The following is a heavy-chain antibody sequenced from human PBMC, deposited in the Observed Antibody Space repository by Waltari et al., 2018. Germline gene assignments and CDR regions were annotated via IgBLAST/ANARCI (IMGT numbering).Heavy chain of an antibody. D-gene: IGHD2-2*01. CDR2: IYWNDDK. Sequence: QITLKESGPTLVKPTQTLTLTCTFSGFSLSTSGVGVGWIRQPPGKALEWLALIYWNDDKRYSPSLKSRLTITKDTSKNQVVLTMTNMDPVDTATYYCAHQILIVVVPAAYFDYWGQGTLVTVSS. V-gene: IGHV2-5*01. CDR1: GFSLSTSGVG. CDR3: AHQILIVVVPAAYFDY. J-gene: IGHJ4*02.